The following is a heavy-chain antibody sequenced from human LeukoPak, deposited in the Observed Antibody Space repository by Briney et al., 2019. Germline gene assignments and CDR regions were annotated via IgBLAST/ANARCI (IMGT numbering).Heavy chain of an antibody. CDR2: IIPILGIA. D-gene: IGHD3-10*01. J-gene: IGHJ4*02. CDR1: GYTLTELS. Sequence: SVKVSCKVSGYTLTELSMHWVRQAPGQGLEWMGRIIPILGIANYAQKFQGRVTINADKSTSTAYIELSSLRSEDTAVYYCARDTMTGFGELLSYFDYWGQGTLVTVSS. V-gene: IGHV1-69*04. CDR3: ARDTMTGFGELLSYFDY.